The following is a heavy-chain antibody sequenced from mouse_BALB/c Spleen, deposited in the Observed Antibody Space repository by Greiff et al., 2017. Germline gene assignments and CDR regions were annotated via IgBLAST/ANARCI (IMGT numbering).Heavy chain of an antibody. D-gene: IGHD2-10*02. J-gene: IGHJ4*01. V-gene: IGHV5-12-1*01. Sequence: EVQLQESGGGLVKPGGSLKLSCAASGFAFSSYDMSWVRQTPEKRLEWVAYISSGGGSTYYPDTVKGRFTISRDNAKNTLYLQMSSLKSEDTAMYYCARQEYGNYGGAMDYWGQGTSVTVSS. CDR1: GFAFSSYD. CDR2: ISSGGGST. CDR3: ARQEYGNYGGAMDY.